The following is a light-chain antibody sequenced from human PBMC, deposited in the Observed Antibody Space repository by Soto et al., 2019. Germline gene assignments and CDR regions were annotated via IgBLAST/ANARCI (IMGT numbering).Light chain of an antibody. Sequence: QAVVTQEPSLTVSPGGTVTLTCGSSTGAVTSGHYPYWFQQKPGQAPRTLIYDTSNKHSWTPARFSGSLLGGKAALTLSGAQPRDWAEHYCLLSYHGALVVFGGGTKLTVL. CDR1: TGAVTSGHY. CDR3: LLSYHGALVV. CDR2: DTS. J-gene: IGLJ2*01. V-gene: IGLV7-46*01.